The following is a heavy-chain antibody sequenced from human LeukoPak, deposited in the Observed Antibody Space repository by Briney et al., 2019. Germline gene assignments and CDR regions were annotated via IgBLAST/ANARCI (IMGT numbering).Heavy chain of an antibody. Sequence: GGSLRLSCAASGFTFSSYWMHWVRQAPGKGLVWVSRINSDGSSTSYADSVKGRFTISRDNSKNTLYLQMNSLRAEDTAVYYCAKDYKQLVFLDAFDIWGQGTMVTVSS. D-gene: IGHD6-6*01. CDR2: INSDGSST. CDR1: GFTFSSYW. CDR3: AKDYKQLVFLDAFDI. V-gene: IGHV3-74*01. J-gene: IGHJ3*02.